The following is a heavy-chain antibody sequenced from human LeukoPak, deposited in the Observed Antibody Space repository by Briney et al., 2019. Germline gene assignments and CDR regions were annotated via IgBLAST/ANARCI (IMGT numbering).Heavy chain of an antibody. CDR2: ISYDGSNK. J-gene: IGHJ4*02. CDR3: AKGSNRGVATIDY. CDR1: GFTFSRYA. Sequence: PGRSLRLSCAASGFTFSRYAMHWVRQAPGKGLDWVAVISYDGSNKYYADSVKGRFTISRDNSKNTLFLQMNSLRAEDTAVYYCAKGSNRGVATIDYWGQGTLVTVSS. V-gene: IGHV3-30*04. D-gene: IGHD5-12*01.